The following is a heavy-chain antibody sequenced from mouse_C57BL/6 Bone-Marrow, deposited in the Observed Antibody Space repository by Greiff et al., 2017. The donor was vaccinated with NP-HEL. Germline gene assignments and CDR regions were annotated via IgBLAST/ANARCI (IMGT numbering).Heavy chain of an antibody. V-gene: IGHV14-4*01. Sequence: EVQVVESGAELVRPGASVKLSCTASGFNIKDDYMHWVKQRPEQGLEWIGWIDPENGDTEYASKFKGKATITADTSANTAYLQLSILTSEDTAVYYCTTYGYDGFAYWGQGTLVTVSA. D-gene: IGHD2-2*01. CDR3: TTYGYDGFAY. CDR1: GFNIKDDY. J-gene: IGHJ3*01. CDR2: IDPENGDT.